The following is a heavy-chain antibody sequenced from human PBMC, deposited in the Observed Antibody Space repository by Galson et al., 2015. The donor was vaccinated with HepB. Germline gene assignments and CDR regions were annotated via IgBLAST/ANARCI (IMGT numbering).Heavy chain of an antibody. CDR1: GFIFSNYG. V-gene: IGHV3-33*01. Sequence: SLRLSCAGSGFIFSNYGMHWVRQAPGKGLEWVAVIWYDGSNKFYADSVKGRFTISRDNSKNTVYLQMKSLRVEDTSVYYCARAGREELDYDDSSAFMFRGMDVWGQGTLVTVSS. J-gene: IGHJ1*01. CDR2: IWYDGSNK. D-gene: IGHD3-22*01. CDR3: ARAGREELDYDDSSAFMFRGMDV.